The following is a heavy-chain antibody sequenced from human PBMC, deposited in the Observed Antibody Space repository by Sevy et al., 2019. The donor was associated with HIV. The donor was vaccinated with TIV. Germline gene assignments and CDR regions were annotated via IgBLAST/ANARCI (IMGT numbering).Heavy chain of an antibody. Sequence: ASVKVSCKASGGTFSSYAISWVRQAPGQGLEWMGGIIPIFGTANYAQKFQGRVTITADKSTSTAYMELSSLRSEDTAVYYCSRARSSSGMVDAYYFQHWGQGTLVTVSS. CDR2: IIPIFGTA. J-gene: IGHJ1*01. V-gene: IGHV1-69*06. CDR1: GGTFSSYA. D-gene: IGHD3-22*01. CDR3: SRARSSSGMVDAYYFQH.